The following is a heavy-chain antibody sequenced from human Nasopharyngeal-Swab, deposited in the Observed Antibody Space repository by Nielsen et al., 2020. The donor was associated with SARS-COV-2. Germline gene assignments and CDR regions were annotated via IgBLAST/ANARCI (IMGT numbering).Heavy chain of an antibody. CDR2: ISSSGSIA. D-gene: IGHD3-22*01. CDR1: GFTFGSYT. V-gene: IGHV3-23*01. Sequence: GESLKISCEASGFTFGSYTMNWVRQAPGKGLEWVSFISSSGSIAYYADSVKGRFTISRDNSKNTLYLQMNSLRAEDTAVYYCAKRDDYYESSGLGDWGQGTLVTVSS. J-gene: IGHJ4*02. CDR3: AKRDDYYESSGLGD.